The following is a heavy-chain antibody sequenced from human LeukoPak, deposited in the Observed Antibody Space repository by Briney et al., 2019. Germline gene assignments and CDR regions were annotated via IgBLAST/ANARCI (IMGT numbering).Heavy chain of an antibody. J-gene: IGHJ3*02. Sequence: GRSLRLSCVASGFTFSSYAMSWVRQAPGKGLEWVSAISGSGGSTYYADSVKGRFTISRDNSKNTLYLQMNSLRAEDTAVYYCAKVRTTMIVVGAFDIWGQGTMVTVSS. D-gene: IGHD3-22*01. V-gene: IGHV3-23*01. CDR3: AKVRTTMIVVGAFDI. CDR1: GFTFSSYA. CDR2: ISGSGGST.